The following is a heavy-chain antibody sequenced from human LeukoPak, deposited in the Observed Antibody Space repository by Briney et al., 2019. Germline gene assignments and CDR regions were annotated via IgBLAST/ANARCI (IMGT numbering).Heavy chain of an antibody. CDR3: VRGVGVSRFNYLDP. V-gene: IGHV3-33*01. CDR1: GFTFSSYG. Sequence: GGSPRLSCAASGFTFSSYGMHWVRQAPGKGLEWVAVIWYDGSNKYYVDSVKGRFTISRDNSKNTLYLQMNSLRDDDTAVYYCVRGVGVSRFNYLDPWGQGTLVIVSS. D-gene: IGHD1-7*01. CDR2: IWYDGSNK. J-gene: IGHJ5*02.